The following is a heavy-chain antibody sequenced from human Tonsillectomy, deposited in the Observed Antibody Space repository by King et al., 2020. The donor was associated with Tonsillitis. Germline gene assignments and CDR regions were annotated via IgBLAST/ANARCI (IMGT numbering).Heavy chain of an antibody. D-gene: IGHD3-10*01. V-gene: IGHV3-30*18. J-gene: IGHJ6*02. CDR3: AKDSFQATMVRGVSFDYYDCMDV. CDR2: ISYDGTNK. Sequence: HVQLVESGGGVVQPGRFLRLSCAASGFTFSSYGMHWVRQAPDKGLEWVAVISYDGTNKYYADSVKGRFTISRDNSKNTLYLQMNSLRAEDTAVYYCAKDSFQATMVRGVSFDYYDCMDVGGRGTTVTVSS. CDR1: GFTFSSYG.